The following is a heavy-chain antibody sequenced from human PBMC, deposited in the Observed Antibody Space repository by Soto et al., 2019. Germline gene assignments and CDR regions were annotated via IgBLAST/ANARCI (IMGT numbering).Heavy chain of an antibody. V-gene: IGHV1-18*01. CDR3: ARGGLLLWFGESINWFDP. CDR2: ISAYNGNT. D-gene: IGHD3-10*01. Sequence: ASVKVSCKASGYTFTSYGISWVRQAPGQGLEWMGWISAYNGNTNYAQKLQGRVTMTTDTSTSTAYMELRSLRSDDTAVYYCARGGLLLWFGESINWFDPWGQGTLVTVSS. J-gene: IGHJ5*02. CDR1: GYTFTSYG.